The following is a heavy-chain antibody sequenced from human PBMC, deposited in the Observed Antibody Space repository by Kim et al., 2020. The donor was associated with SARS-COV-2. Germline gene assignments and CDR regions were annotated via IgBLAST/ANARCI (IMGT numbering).Heavy chain of an antibody. CDR2: INSDGSST. CDR3: ARDFGSFAKDSSGYYPYNWFDP. V-gene: IGHV3-74*01. J-gene: IGHJ5*02. D-gene: IGHD3-22*01. CDR1: GFTFSSYW. Sequence: GGSLRLSCAASGFTFSSYWMHWVRQAPGKGLVWVSRINSDGSSTSYADSVKGRFTISRDNAKNTLYLQMNSLRAEDTAVYYCARDFGSFAKDSSGYYPYNWFDPWGPGTLVTVSS.